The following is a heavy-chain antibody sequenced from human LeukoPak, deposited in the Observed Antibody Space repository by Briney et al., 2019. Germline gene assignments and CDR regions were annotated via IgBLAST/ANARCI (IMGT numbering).Heavy chain of an antibody. J-gene: IGHJ5*02. CDR2: IYHSGST. D-gene: IGHD3-3*01. Sequence: SETLSLTCAVSGYSLIGPYYWGWIRQPPGKGLEWIGSIYHSGSTHYNPSLKSRVTISVDTSKNQFSLKLSSVTAADTAVYYCARNFSIPIFGVVRNNWFDPWGQGTLVTVSS. CDR1: GYSLIGPYY. V-gene: IGHV4-38-2*01. CDR3: ARNFSIPIFGVVRNNWFDP.